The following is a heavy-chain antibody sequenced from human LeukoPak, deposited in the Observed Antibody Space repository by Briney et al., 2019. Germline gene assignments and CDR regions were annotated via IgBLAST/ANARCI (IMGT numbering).Heavy chain of an antibody. CDR1: GFTFSSYA. CDR3: ARDLGYCSGGSCYYQYYYYYGMDV. D-gene: IGHD2-15*01. J-gene: IGHJ6*04. CDR2: ISYDGSNK. Sequence: GGSLRLSCAASGFTFSSYAMHWVRQAPGKGLEWVAVISYDGSNKYYADSVKGRFTIYRDNSKNTLYLQMNSLRAEDTAVYYCARDLGYCSGGSCYYQYYYYYGMDVWGKGTTVTVSS. V-gene: IGHV3-30-3*01.